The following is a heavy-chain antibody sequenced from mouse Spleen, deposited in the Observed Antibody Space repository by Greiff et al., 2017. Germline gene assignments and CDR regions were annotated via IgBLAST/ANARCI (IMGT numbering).Heavy chain of an antibody. CDR1: GYTFTSYW. CDR2: IDPSDSET. D-gene: IGHD6-1*01. Sequence: QVQLQQPGAELVRPGSSVKLSCKASGYTFTSYWMHWVKQRPIQGLEWIGNIDPSDSETHYNQKFKDKATLTVDKSSSTAYMQLSSLTSEDSAVYYCAREATARYFDVWGTGTTVTVSS. V-gene: IGHV1-52*01. CDR3: AREATARYFDV. J-gene: IGHJ1*03.